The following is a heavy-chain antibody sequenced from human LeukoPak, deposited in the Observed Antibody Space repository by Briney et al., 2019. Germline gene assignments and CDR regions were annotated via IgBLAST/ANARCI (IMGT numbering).Heavy chain of an antibody. V-gene: IGHV1-8*01. CDR3: ARGLGTVYYYYGMDV. CDR1: GYTFTSYD. CDR2: MNPNSGNT. J-gene: IGHJ6*02. D-gene: IGHD7-27*01. Sequence: RASAKVSCKASGYTFTSYDINWVRQATGQGLEWMGWMNPNSGNTGYAQKFQGRVTMTRNTSISTAYMELSSLRSEDTAVYYCARGLGTVYYYYGMDVWGQGTTVTVSS.